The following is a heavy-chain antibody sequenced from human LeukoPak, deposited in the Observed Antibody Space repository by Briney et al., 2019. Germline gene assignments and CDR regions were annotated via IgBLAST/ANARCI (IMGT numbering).Heavy chain of an antibody. CDR2: INPSGGST. CDR3: AREGGYYDILTGYYYAFDI. D-gene: IGHD3-9*01. J-gene: IGHJ3*02. Sequence: ASVKVSCKASGYTFTSYYMHWVRQAPGQGLEWMAIINPSGGSTSYAQKFQGRVTMTRDTSTSTVYMELSSLRSEDTAVYYCAREGGYYDILTGYYYAFDIWGQGTMVTVSS. V-gene: IGHV1-46*01. CDR1: GYTFTSYY.